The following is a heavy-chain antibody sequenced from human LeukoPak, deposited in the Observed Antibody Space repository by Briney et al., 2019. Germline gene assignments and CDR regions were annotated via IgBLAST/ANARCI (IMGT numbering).Heavy chain of an antibody. CDR3: ARVQHFYDGSASVDV. V-gene: IGHV4-4*07. CDR1: GGSISSFY. J-gene: IGHJ6*04. D-gene: IGHD3-22*01. Sequence: SETLSLTCTVSGGSISSFYWSWIRQPAGKGLEWIGRINTSGSTNYKSSLKSRVSISVDNSKNQFSLKLSSVTAADTAVYYCARVQHFYDGSASVDVWGKGSTVTVSS. CDR2: INTSGST.